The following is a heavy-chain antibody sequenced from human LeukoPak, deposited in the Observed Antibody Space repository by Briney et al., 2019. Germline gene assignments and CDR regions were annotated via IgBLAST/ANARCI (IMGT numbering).Heavy chain of an antibody. CDR1: GYSISSGYY. D-gene: IGHD3-10*01. Sequence: SETLSLTCTVSGYSISSGYYWGWIRQPPGKGLEWIGTIYHGGSTDYNPSLKRRVIISVDTSKNQFSLKLTSVTAADTAVYYCARGFRGRFSVWDAFQIWGQGTMVTVSS. CDR3: ARGFRGRFSVWDAFQI. CDR2: IYHGGST. J-gene: IGHJ3*02. V-gene: IGHV4-38-2*02.